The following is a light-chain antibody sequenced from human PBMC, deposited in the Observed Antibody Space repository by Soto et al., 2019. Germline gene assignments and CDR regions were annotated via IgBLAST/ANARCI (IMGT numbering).Light chain of an antibody. CDR2: KAS. J-gene: IGKJ1*01. CDR3: QQYNSYWWT. CDR1: QSISSW. V-gene: IGKV1-5*03. Sequence: DIQMTQSPSTLSASVGDRVTITCRASQSISSWLAWYQQKPGKAPKLLIYKASSLESGVPSGFSGSGSGTEFTLTISSLQPDDFATYYCQQYNSYWWTFGQGTKVEIK.